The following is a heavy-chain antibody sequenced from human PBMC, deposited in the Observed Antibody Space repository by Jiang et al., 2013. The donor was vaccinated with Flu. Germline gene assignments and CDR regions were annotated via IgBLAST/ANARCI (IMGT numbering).Heavy chain of an antibody. CDR2: IDPSDSYT. CDR1: GYNFANSW. CDR3: ARGYYDSYFFDY. Sequence: GAEVKKPGESLRISCQGSGYNFANSWINWVRQMPGKGLEWMARIDPSDSYTNYSPSSRGHVTISVDKSISTTYLQWNSLQASDTAIYYCARGYYDSYFFDYWGQGTLVTVSS. V-gene: IGHV5-10-1*01. J-gene: IGHJ4*02. D-gene: IGHD3-3*01.